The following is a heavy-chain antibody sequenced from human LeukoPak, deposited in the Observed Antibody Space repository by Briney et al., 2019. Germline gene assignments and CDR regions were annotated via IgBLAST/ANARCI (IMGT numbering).Heavy chain of an antibody. CDR1: GGSISSSSYY. CDR3: ARGDSGWYSY. CDR2: IYYSGST. Sequence: SETLSLTCTVSGGSISSSSYYWGWIRQPPGKGLEWIGSIYYSGSTYYNPSLKSRVTISVDTSKNQFSLKLSSVTAADTAVYYCARGDSGWYSYWGQGTLVTVSS. V-gene: IGHV4-39*07. D-gene: IGHD6-19*01. J-gene: IGHJ4*02.